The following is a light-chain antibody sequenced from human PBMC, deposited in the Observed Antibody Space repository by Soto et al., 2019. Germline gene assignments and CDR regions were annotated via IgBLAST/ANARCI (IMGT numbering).Light chain of an antibody. Sequence: QSVLTQPPSASRTPGQRVTIPCSGSSSDIGSNSVNWYQQLPGAAPRLLIYANDHRPSGGPDRFSASKSGTSASLAISGVRSEDEAFYYCATWSDSLKGWVFGGGTKLTVL. CDR1: SSDIGSNS. J-gene: IGLJ3*02. V-gene: IGLV1-44*01. CDR3: ATWSDSLKGWV. CDR2: AND.